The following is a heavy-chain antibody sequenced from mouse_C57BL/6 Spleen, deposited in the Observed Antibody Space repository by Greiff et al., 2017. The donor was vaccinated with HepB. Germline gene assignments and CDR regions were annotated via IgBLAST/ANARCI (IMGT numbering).Heavy chain of an antibody. CDR1: GYTFTSYW. CDR2: IYPGNSDT. V-gene: IGHV1-5*01. D-gene: IGHD1-1*01. Sequence: VHVKQSGTVLARPGASVKMSCKTSGYTFTSYWMHWVKQRPGQGLEWIGAIYPGNSDTSYNQKFKGKAKLTAVTSASTAYMELSSLTNEDSAVYYCTRDYYGSPPWFAYWGQGTLVTVSA. J-gene: IGHJ3*01. CDR3: TRDYYGSPPWFAY.